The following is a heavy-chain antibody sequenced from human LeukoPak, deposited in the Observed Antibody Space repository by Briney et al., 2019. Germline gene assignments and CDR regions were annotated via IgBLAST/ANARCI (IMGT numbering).Heavy chain of an antibody. CDR3: ARDRARGVVAATGDY. V-gene: IGHV1-18*01. CDR1: GYTFTSYG. CDR2: VSAYNGNT. D-gene: IGHD2-15*01. J-gene: IGHJ4*02. Sequence: GASVKVSCKASGYTFTSYGISWVRQAPGQGLEWMGWVSAYNGNTNYAQKLQGRVTMTTDASTSTAYMELRSLRSDDTAVYYCARDRARGVVAATGDYWGQGTLVTVSS.